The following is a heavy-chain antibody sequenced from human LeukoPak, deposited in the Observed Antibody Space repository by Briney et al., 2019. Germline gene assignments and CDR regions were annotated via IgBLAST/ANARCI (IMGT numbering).Heavy chain of an antibody. V-gene: IGHV4-31*03. Sequence: PSQTLSLTCTVSGRSISRGDYYWTWVRQHPEKGLEWIVYIHYSGGTYYNPSLKSRVTISLDTYKNQFSLGLSSVTAADTAVYYCARVVVGVTIDYWGQGALVTVSS. CDR2: IHYSGGT. CDR3: ARVVVGVTIDY. CDR1: GRSISRGDYY. J-gene: IGHJ4*02. D-gene: IGHD1-26*01.